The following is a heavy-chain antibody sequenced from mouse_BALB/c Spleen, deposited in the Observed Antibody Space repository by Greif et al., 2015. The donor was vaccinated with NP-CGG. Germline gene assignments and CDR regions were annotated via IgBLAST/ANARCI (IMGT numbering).Heavy chain of an antibody. CDR3: ARHYYGNYYYAMDY. Sequence: VMLVESGPGLVAPSQSLSITCTISGFSLTSYGVHWVRQPPGKGLEWLVVIWSDGSTTYNSALKSRLSISKDNSKSQVLLKMNSLQTDDTAMYYCARHYYGNYYYAMDYWGQGTSVTVSS. J-gene: IGHJ4*01. D-gene: IGHD2-1*01. CDR1: GFSLTSYG. CDR2: IWSDGST. V-gene: IGHV2-6-1*01.